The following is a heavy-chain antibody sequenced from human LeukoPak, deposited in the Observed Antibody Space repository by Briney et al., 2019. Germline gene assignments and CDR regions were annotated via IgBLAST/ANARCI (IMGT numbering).Heavy chain of an antibody. Sequence: PGGSLRLSCAASGFTLSSYWMSWVRQAPGKGLEWVANIKQDGSEKYYVDSVKGRFTISRDNAKNSLYLQMNSLRAEDTAVYYCAREYYDFWSGLYNWGQGTLVTVSS. CDR2: IKQDGSEK. J-gene: IGHJ4*02. CDR3: AREYYDFWSGLYN. V-gene: IGHV3-7*01. D-gene: IGHD3-3*01. CDR1: GFTLSSYW.